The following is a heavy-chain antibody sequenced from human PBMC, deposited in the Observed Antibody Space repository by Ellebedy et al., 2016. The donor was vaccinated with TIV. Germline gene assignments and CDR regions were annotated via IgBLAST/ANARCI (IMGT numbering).Heavy chain of an antibody. Sequence: MPSETLSLTCIVSGDSITNYYWSWMRQPPGKGLEWIGFVHYTRRATYNASLESRVSISVDTSKNQFSLKLTSVTAADMALYYCAREHTATAAGANDEYYGADVWGQGIMVTVS. CDR1: GDSITNYY. CDR3: AREHTATAAGANDEYYGADV. V-gene: IGHV4-59*01. CDR2: VHYTRRA. D-gene: IGHD2-2*02. J-gene: IGHJ6*02.